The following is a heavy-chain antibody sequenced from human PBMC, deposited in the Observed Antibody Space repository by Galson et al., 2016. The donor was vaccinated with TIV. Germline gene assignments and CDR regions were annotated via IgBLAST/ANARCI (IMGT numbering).Heavy chain of an antibody. Sequence: TLSLTCTVSGGSISSSSHYWGWIRQTPGKGLEWIGSIYSSGSTHYNPSLKSRVIISVDTSKNQFSLRLSSVTAADTATYYCARHWSGYYTPGYYYYGMDVWGQGTTVTVSS. V-gene: IGHV4-39*01. CDR2: IYSSGST. CDR1: GGSISSSSHY. CDR3: ARHWSGYYTPGYYYYGMDV. D-gene: IGHD3-3*01. J-gene: IGHJ6*02.